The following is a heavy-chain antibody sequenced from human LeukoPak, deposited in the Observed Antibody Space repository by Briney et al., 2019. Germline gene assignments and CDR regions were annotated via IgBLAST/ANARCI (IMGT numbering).Heavy chain of an antibody. Sequence: GGSLRLSCAASGFTFSSYAMSWVRQAPGKGLEWVSGISGSGGSTYYADSVKGRFTISRDNSKNTLYLQMNSLRAEDTAVYYCAKVEAYYYDSSGYYFDYWGQGTLVTVSS. CDR2: ISGSGGST. V-gene: IGHV3-23*01. CDR1: GFTFSSYA. D-gene: IGHD3-22*01. CDR3: AKVEAYYYDSSGYYFDY. J-gene: IGHJ4*02.